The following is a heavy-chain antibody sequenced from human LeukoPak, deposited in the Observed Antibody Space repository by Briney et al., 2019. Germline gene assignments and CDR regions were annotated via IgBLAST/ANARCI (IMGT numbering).Heavy chain of an antibody. Sequence: SETLSLTCTVSDGSITNDNWSWVRQPPGKGLEFIGHVHYSGTANYKPSLRSRVTISIATSKQQFFLKLKSVTAADTAVYYCARGYGDFRVEGRYFHSWGQGTLVTVSS. CDR2: VHYSGTA. CDR1: DGSITNDN. D-gene: IGHD4-17*01. V-gene: IGHV4-59*01. CDR3: ARGYGDFRVEGRYFHS. J-gene: IGHJ4*02.